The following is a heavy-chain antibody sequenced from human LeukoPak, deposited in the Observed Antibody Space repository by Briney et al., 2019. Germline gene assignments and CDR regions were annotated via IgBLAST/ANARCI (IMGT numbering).Heavy chain of an antibody. J-gene: IGHJ5*02. CDR1: GFTFSKFG. V-gene: IGHV3-30*18. CDR3: AKTGYCSSTSCSAGFDP. CDR2: ISFDGVNK. Sequence: GGSLRLSCVASGFTFSKFGMHWVRQAPGKGLEWVAVISFDGVNKYYADSVKGRFTISRDNSKNTLYLQMNSLRAEDTAVYYCAKTGYCSSTSCSAGFDPWGQGTLVTDSS. D-gene: IGHD2-2*01.